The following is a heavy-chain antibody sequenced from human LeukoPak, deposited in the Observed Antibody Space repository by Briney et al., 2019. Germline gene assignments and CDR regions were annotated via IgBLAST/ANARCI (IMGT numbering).Heavy chain of an antibody. Sequence: SETLSLTCAVYGGSFSSYYWSWIRQPPGKGLEWIGEINHSGSTNYNPSLKSRVTISVDTSKNQFSLKLSSVTAADTAVYYCARDTSGYEFFDYWGQGTLVTVSS. D-gene: IGHD5-12*01. CDR1: GGSFSSYY. CDR2: INHSGST. CDR3: ARDTSGYEFFDY. V-gene: IGHV4-34*01. J-gene: IGHJ4*02.